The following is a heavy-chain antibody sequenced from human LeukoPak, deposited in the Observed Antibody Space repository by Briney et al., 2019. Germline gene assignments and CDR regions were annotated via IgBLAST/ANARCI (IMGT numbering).Heavy chain of an antibody. J-gene: IGHJ3*02. D-gene: IGHD3-10*01. CDR1: GGSFSGYY. Sequence: SETLSLTCAVYGGSFSGYYWSWIRQPPGKGLEWMWEINHSGSANYNPSLKSQVTISVDTYKNQFSLKLSSVTAADTAVYSCARAVWFGEGRAFDIWGQGTMVTVSS. CDR3: ARAVWFGEGRAFDI. CDR2: INHSGSA. V-gene: IGHV4-34*01.